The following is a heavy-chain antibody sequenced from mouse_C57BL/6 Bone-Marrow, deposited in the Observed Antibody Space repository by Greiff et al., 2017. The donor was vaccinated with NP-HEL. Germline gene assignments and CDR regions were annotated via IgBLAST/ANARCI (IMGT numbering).Heavy chain of an antibody. V-gene: IGHV1-19*01. CDR3: ARETAQATYYFDY. CDR1: GYTFTDYY. J-gene: IGHJ2*01. D-gene: IGHD3-2*02. CDR2: INPYNGGT. Sequence: EVKVVESGPVLVKPGASVKMSCKASGYTFTDYYKNWVKQSHGKSLEWIGVINPYNGGTSYNQKFKGKATLTVDKSSSTAYMELNSLTSEDSAVYYCARETAQATYYFDYWGQGTTLTVSS.